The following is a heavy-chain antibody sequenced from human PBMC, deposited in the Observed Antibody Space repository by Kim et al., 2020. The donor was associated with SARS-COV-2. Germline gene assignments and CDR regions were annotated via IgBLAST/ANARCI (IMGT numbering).Heavy chain of an antibody. CDR1: GFIFSDFS. J-gene: IGHJ4*01. CDR3: ARDRSTPLVSGGGY. D-gene: IGHD1-26*01. CDR2: ISSGSSSI. V-gene: IGHV3-48*02. Sequence: GGSLRLSCAASGFIFSDFSMTWVRQAPGKGLEWIAYISSGSSSIVYADSVKGRFTISRDTAKNSLFLQLNSLRDEDTGIYACARDRSTPLVSGGGYWG.